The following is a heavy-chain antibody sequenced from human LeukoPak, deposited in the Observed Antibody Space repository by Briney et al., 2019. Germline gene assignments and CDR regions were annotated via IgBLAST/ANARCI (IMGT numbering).Heavy chain of an antibody. D-gene: IGHD1-26*01. CDR1: GFTFSSYS. CDR2: ISSSSSYI. V-gene: IGHV3-21*01. J-gene: IGHJ3*02. Sequence: GGSLRLSCAASGFTFSSYSVNWVRQAPGKGLEWVSSISSSSSYIYYADSVKGRFTISRDNSKNTLYLQMNSLRAEDTAVYYCAKDGWELHDAFDIWGQGTMVTVSS. CDR3: AKDGWELHDAFDI.